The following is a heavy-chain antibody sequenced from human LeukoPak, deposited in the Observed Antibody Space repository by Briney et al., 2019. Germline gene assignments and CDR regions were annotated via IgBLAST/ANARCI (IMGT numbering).Heavy chain of an antibody. J-gene: IGHJ6*02. CDR2: FDPEDGET. D-gene: IGHD2-15*01. CDR3: ATGDSAATGYYYDMDV. V-gene: IGHV1-24*01. Sequence: ASVKVSCKVSGYTLTELSMHWVRQAPGKGLEWMGGFDPEDGETIYAQKFQGRVTVTEDTSTDTAYMELSSLRSEDTAVYYCATGDSAATGYYYDMDVWGQGTTVTVSS. CDR1: GYTLTELS.